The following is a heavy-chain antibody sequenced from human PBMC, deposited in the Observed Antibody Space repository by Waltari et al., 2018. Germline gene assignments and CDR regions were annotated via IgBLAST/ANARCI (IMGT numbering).Heavy chain of an antibody. CDR3: ARDNDYYFDY. D-gene: IGHD2-21*02. V-gene: IGHV3-48*04. Sequence: EVQLVESGGGLVQPGGSLRLSCAAYGFTFSTYSMNWVRQAPGKGLEWVAYISSSSSTIYDADSVKCRFTVSRDNAKNSLYLQMNSLRAEDTAVYYCARDNDYYFDYWGQGTLVTVSS. CDR1: GFTFSTYS. CDR2: ISSSSSTI. J-gene: IGHJ4*02.